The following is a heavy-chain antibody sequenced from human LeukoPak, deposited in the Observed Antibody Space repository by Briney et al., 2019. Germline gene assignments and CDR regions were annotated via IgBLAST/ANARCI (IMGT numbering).Heavy chain of an antibody. D-gene: IGHD3-16*01. CDR2: ITSSRTYI. J-gene: IGHJ4*02. CDR3: AKGRGFRVWDPWDN. CDR1: GFTFSSYS. Sequence: GGSLRLSCAASGFTFSSYSMNWVRQAPGKGLEWVSYITSSRTYIYYADSVKGRFTISRDNSKNTLFLEMNSLRVEDTAVYYCAKGRGFRVWDPWDNWGQGTLITVSS. V-gene: IGHV3-21*04.